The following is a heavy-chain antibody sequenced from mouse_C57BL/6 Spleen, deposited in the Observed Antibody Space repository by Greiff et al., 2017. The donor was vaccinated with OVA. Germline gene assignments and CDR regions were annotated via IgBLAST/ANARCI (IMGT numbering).Heavy chain of an antibody. J-gene: IGHJ2*01. CDR2: INPNNGGT. V-gene: IGHV1-26*01. Sequence: EVQLQQSGPELVKPGASVKISCKASGYTFTDYYMNWVKQSHGKSLEWIGDINPNNGGTSYNQKFKGKATLTVDKSSSTAYMELRSLTSEDSAVYYCASVGTVVATDYWGQGTTLTVSS. CDR3: ASVGTVVATDY. CDR1: GYTFTDYY. D-gene: IGHD1-1*01.